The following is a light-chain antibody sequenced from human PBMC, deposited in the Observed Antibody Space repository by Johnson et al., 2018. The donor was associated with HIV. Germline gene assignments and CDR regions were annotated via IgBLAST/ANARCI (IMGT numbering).Light chain of an antibody. J-gene: IGLJ1*01. CDR1: SSHIGNNY. CDR3: GTWDSSLSAHYV. Sequence: SVLSQPPSVSAAPGQKVTISCSGSSSHIGNNYVSWYQQLPGTAPKLLIYDNNKRPSGIPDRFSGSKSGTSATLDITGLQTGDEADYYCGTWDSSLSAHYVFGTGTKITVL. CDR2: DNN. V-gene: IGLV1-51*01.